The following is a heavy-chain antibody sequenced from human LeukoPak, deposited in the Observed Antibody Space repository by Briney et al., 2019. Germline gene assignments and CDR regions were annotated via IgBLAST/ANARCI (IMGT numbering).Heavy chain of an antibody. CDR3: ARDATSSSGDY. Sequence: ASVKVSCKASGYTFTGYYMHWVRQAPGQGLEWMGWINRNSGGTNYAQKFQGRVTMTRDTSISTAYMELSRLRSDDTAVYYCARDATSSSGDYWGQGTLVTVSS. D-gene: IGHD6-6*01. CDR2: INRNSGGT. V-gene: IGHV1-2*02. J-gene: IGHJ4*02. CDR1: GYTFTGYY.